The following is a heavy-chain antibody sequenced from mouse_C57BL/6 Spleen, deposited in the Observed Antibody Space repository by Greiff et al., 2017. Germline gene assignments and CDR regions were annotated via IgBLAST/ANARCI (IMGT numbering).Heavy chain of an antibody. V-gene: IGHV3-6*01. CDR2: ISYDGSN. D-gene: IGHD4-1*01. CDR3: ARETGTWLAY. Sequence: EVKVEESGPGLVKPSQSLSLTCSVTGYSITSGYYRNWIRQFPGNKLEWMGYISYDGSNNYNPSLKNRISITRDTSKNQFFLKLNSVTTEDTATYCCARETGTWLAYWGQGTLVTVSA. CDR1: GYSITSGYY. J-gene: IGHJ3*01.